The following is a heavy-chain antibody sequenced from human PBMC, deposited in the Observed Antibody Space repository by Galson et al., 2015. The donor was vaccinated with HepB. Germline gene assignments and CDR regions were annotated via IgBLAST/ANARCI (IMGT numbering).Heavy chain of an antibody. CDR2: IYPDGSEK. D-gene: IGHD3-10*01. CDR3: ARRISLVRGIITKPDYYYGMDV. V-gene: IGHV3-7*03. CDR1: EFTFSSYW. J-gene: IGHJ6*02. Sequence: SLRLSCAASEFTFSSYWMDWVRQAPGKGLEWVANIYPDGSEKYYVASLKGRFTISRDNAKNSLYLQMDSLRAEDPAVYYCARRISLVRGIITKPDYYYGMDVWGQGTTVTVAS.